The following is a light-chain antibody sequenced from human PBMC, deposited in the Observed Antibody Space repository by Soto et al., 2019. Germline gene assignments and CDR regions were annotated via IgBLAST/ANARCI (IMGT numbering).Light chain of an antibody. CDR3: AAWDDSLSGVV. Sequence: QSVLTQPPSASGTPGQRVTISCSGSSSNIGSNYVYWYQQLPGTAPQLLIYRNNQRPSGVPDRFSGSKSGTSASLAIGGLRSEDEADYYCAAWDDSLSGVVFGGGTKLTVL. J-gene: IGLJ2*01. CDR1: SSNIGSNY. V-gene: IGLV1-47*01. CDR2: RNN.